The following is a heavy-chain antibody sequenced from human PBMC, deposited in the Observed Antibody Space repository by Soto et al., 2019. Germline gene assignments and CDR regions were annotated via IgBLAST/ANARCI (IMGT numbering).Heavy chain of an antibody. V-gene: IGHV3-33*01. Sequence: GGSLRLSCAASGFTFSNYGIHWVRQAPGKGLEWVAVIWPDGNNKYYPDSVKGRFTISRDNSKNTLYLQMNSLRAEDTAVYYCSPLEAYYDASGKDYWGQGTLVTVSS. D-gene: IGHD3-22*01. CDR3: SPLEAYYDASGKDY. CDR1: GFTFSNYG. J-gene: IGHJ4*02. CDR2: IWPDGNNK.